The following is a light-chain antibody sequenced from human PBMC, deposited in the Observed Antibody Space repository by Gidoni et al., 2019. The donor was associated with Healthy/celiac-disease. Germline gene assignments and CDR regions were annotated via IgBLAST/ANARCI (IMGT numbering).Light chain of an antibody. V-gene: IGLV2-14*01. Sequence: QSDLTQPASVSGSPGQSITISCTGTSSDVGTYNYVSWYQQHPGKAPKLIIYEVSNRPSGVSSRFSGSKSGNTASLTISGLQAEDEADYYCSSYTSSSTPYVFGTGTKVTVL. CDR1: SSDVGTYNY. CDR3: SSYTSSSTPYV. J-gene: IGLJ1*01. CDR2: EVS.